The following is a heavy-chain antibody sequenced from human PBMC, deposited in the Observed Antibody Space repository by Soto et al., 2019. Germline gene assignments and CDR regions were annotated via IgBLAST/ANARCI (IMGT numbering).Heavy chain of an antibody. CDR2: IYYSGST. V-gene: IGHV4-39*01. CDR3: AGEGKVVVTLDY. J-gene: IGHJ4*02. CDR1: GGSISSSSYY. Sequence: SETLSLTCTVSGGSISSSSYYWGWIRQPPGKGLEWIGSIYYSGSTYYNPSLKSRVTISVDTSKNQFSLKLSSVTAADTAVYYCAGEGKVVVTLDYWGQGTLVTVSS. D-gene: IGHD3-22*01.